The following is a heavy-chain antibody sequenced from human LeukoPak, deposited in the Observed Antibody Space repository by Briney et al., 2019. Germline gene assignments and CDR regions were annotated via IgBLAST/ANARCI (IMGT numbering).Heavy chain of an antibody. CDR3: ARDVGCTSISCYYFDY. D-gene: IGHD2-2*01. Sequence: GASVKVSSSASGYTFSDYYIHWMRQAPGQGLECMGWIARNSGATTYAQKFHGRVTVTWDKSINTAYLELSGLTSDDTAVYYCARDVGCTSISCYYFDYWGQGTLVTVSS. V-gene: IGHV1-2*02. CDR2: IARNSGAT. CDR1: GYTFSDYY. J-gene: IGHJ4*02.